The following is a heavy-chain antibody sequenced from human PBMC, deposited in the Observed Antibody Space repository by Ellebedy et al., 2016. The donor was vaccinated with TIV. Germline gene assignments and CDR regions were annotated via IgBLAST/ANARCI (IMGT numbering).Heavy chain of an antibody. V-gene: IGHV3-13*01. CDR1: GFTFSSYD. CDR2: IGTAGDT. J-gene: IGHJ4*03. Sequence: GGSLRLSCAASGFTFSSYDMHWVRQGPGKGLAWVSAIGTAGDTYYPGSVKGRFTISRENAKNSLYLQITSLRAEETAVYYCARVRFGDTAVDYWGQGTLVTVSS. D-gene: IGHD2-21*01. CDR3: ARVRFGDTAVDY.